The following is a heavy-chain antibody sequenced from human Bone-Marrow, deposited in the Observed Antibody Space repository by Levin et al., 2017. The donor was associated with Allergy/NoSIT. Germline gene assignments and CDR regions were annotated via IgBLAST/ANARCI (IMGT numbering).Heavy chain of an antibody. Sequence: GESLKISCLASGFSFNTYEMNWVRQAPGKGLEWISYISGSGNTVYYADSVKGRFTISRDNARNSLYLHMNSLRPEDTAVYYCAGKPLSSWLYWYFDLWGRGTLVTVSS. V-gene: IGHV3-48*03. J-gene: IGHJ2*01. CDR3: AGKPLSSWLYWYFDL. CDR1: GFSFNTYE. D-gene: IGHD6-19*01. CDR2: ISGSGNTV.